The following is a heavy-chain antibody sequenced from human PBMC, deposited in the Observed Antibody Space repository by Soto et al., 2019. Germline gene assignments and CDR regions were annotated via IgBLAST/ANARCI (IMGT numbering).Heavy chain of an antibody. CDR3: ARQRVLPAQYFFDY. Sequence: SETLSLTCTVSGGSISSYYWSWIRQPAGKGLEWIGRIYTSGSTNYNPSLKSRVTISADTTKNHFSLNLRSVTAADTAVYYCARQRVLPAQYFFDYWGQGIPVTVSS. D-gene: IGHD6-25*01. CDR1: GGSISSYY. CDR2: IYTSGST. V-gene: IGHV4-4*07. J-gene: IGHJ4*02.